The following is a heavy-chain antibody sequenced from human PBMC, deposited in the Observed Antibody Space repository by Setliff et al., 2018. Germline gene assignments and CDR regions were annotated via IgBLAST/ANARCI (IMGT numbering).Heavy chain of an antibody. CDR3: ARFLDPRDGYQNSPGFDF. CDR2: ISPYSGNT. V-gene: IGHV1-18*01. Sequence: ASVKVSCKTSGFRFTNFGFSWVRQAPGQGFEWLGSISPYSGNTNYPQWLQDRVTMTIDTSATTVYMELKSLRSDDTAVYYCARFLDPRDGYQNSPGFDFWGQGALVTVSS. D-gene: IGHD2-21*01. CDR1: GFRFTNFG. J-gene: IGHJ4*02.